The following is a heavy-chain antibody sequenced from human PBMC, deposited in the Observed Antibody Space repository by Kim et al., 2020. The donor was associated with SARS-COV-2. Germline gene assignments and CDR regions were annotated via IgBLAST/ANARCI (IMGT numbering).Heavy chain of an antibody. CDR1: GYTFTSYD. J-gene: IGHJ4*02. Sequence: ASVKVSCKASGYTFTSYDINWVRQATGQGLEWMGWMNPNSGNTGYAQKFQGRVTMTRNTSISTAYMELSSLRSEDTAVYYCARALRFLVPDQGDYWGQGTLLTVSS. V-gene: IGHV1-8*01. CDR2: MNPNSGNT. D-gene: IGHD3-3*01. CDR3: ARALRFLVPDQGDY.